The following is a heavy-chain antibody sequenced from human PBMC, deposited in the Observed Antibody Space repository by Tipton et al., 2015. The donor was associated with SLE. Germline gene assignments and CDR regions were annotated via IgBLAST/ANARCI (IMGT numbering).Heavy chain of an antibody. D-gene: IGHD3-22*01. CDR1: GFTFSDHY. CDR2: ISGSGGST. V-gene: IGHV3-23*01. Sequence: SLRLSCAASGFTFSDHYMDWVRQAPGKGLEWVSAISGSGGSTYYADSVKGRFTISRDNSKNTLYLQMNGLRAEDTAVYYCATLKRDSSGRDYWGQGTLVTVSS. J-gene: IGHJ4*02. CDR3: ATLKRDSSGRDY.